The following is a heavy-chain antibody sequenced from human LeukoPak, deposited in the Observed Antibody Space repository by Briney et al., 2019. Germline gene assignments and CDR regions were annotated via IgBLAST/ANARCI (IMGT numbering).Heavy chain of an antibody. CDR1: GFTFSSYG. CDR2: VSYDGSEK. J-gene: IGHJ4*02. V-gene: IGHV3-30*18. Sequence: GGSLRLSCAASGFTFSSYGIHWVRQAPGKGLEWVAVVSYDGSEKYYADSVKGRLTISRDKSKNTVSLQMNSLRAEDTAVYYCAKEGGGGYCSSTSCYMPIDYWGQGTLVTVSS. D-gene: IGHD2-2*02. CDR3: AKEGGGGYCSSTSCYMPIDY.